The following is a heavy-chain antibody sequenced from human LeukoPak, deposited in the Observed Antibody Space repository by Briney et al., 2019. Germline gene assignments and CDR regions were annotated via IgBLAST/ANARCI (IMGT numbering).Heavy chain of an antibody. CDR1: GFSFSRYW. Sequence: GGSLRLFCAASGFSFSRYWMSWVRQAPGKGLEWVANIKQDGNEKYYVDSVKGRFTISRDNAKNSLYLQMNSLRAEDTAVYYCARDTLGEGDDSDYAVYYFDYWGHGTLVTVSS. D-gene: IGHD5-12*01. CDR3: ARDTLGEGDDSDYAVYYFDY. CDR2: IKQDGNEK. V-gene: IGHV3-7*01. J-gene: IGHJ4*01.